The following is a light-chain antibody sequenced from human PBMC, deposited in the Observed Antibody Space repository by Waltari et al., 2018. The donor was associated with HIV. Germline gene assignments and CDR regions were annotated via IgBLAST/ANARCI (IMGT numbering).Light chain of an antibody. Sequence: QAVLTQPASLSASPGTSASLTCSLRSGINVDTYRIYCYQQKPGSPPQYLLKYKSDSDRQQGSGVTSRCSGSKDASANAGILLSSGLQSEDEADYYCMIWHSSAWVFGGGTKLTVL. J-gene: IGLJ3*02. CDR2: YKSDSDR. CDR1: SGINVDTYR. V-gene: IGLV5-45*01. CDR3: MIWHSSAWV.